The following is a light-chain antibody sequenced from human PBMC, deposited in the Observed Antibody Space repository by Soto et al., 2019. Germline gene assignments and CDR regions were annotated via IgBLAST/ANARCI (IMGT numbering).Light chain of an antibody. V-gene: IGLV2-14*01. CDR1: SSDVGGYNY. CDR2: DVS. Sequence: ALTQPASVSGSPGQSITISCTGTSSDVGGYNYVSWYQQHPGKAPKLMIYDVSNRPSGISNRFSGSKSGNTASLTISGLQAEDEADYYCSSYTSSSTYVFGTGTKVTVL. CDR3: SSYTSSSTYV. J-gene: IGLJ1*01.